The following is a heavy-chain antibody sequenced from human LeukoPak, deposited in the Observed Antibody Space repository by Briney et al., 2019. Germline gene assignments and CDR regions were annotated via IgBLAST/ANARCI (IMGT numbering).Heavy chain of an antibody. D-gene: IGHD3-16*01. CDR3: AREGDLMGATMDS. J-gene: IGHJ5*01. Sequence: GGSLRLSCAASGFTFSSYSMNWVRQAPGKGLEWLSYITSSSSTTYYADSVKGRFTISRDNAKNSLYLQMNSLRAEDTAVYYCAREGDLMGATMDSWGQGTLVIVSS. CDR2: ITSSSSTT. V-gene: IGHV3-48*01. CDR1: GFTFSSYS.